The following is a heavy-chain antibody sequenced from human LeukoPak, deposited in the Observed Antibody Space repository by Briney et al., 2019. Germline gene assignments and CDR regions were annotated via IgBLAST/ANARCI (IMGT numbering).Heavy chain of an antibody. Sequence: SETLSLTCTVSGGAITSHYWTWIRQSPVKGLEWIGDISNSGSTSYNPSLKSRVTVSIDTSKNQVSLKLSSVTAADTAVYYCGRDALVGYFSYYYMDVWGKGTTVTVSS. CDR2: ISNSGST. D-gene: IGHD2-15*01. V-gene: IGHV4-59*11. CDR1: GGAITSHY. CDR3: GRDALVGYFSYYYMDV. J-gene: IGHJ6*03.